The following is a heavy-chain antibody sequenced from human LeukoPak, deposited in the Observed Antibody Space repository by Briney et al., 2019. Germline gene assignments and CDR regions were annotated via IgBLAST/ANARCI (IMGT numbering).Heavy chain of an antibody. CDR3: ARDQAGYYYDSSGYYPNWFDP. V-gene: IGHV3-23*01. CDR2: IRGSGDTT. D-gene: IGHD3-22*01. CDR1: RFTFSSYD. Sequence: PGGSLRLSCAASRFTFSSYDMNWVRQAPGKGLEWVSGIRGSGDTTYYEDSVKGRRFTISRDNSKNTLYLQMNSLRAEDTAVYYCARDQAGYYYDSSGYYPNWFDPWGQGTLVTVSS. J-gene: IGHJ5*02.